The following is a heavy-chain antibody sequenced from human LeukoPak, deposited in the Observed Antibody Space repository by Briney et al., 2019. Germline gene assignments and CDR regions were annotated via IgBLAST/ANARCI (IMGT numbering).Heavy chain of an antibody. CDR3: ASGSYMTAP. D-gene: IGHD3-10*01. Sequence: ALIRSCAASGFTFSSYEMDWVRQAPGKGLEWVSYISSSGDSIYYADSVKGRFTISRDDAKNSLFLQMNSLRAEDTAVYYCASGSYMTAPWGQGTLVT. J-gene: IGHJ5*02. V-gene: IGHV3-48*03. CDR1: GFTFSSYE. CDR2: ISSSGDSI.